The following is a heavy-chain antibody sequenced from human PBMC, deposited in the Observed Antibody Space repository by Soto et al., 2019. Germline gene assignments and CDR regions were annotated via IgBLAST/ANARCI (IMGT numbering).Heavy chain of an antibody. CDR1: GFTVSSNY. J-gene: IGHJ4*02. V-gene: IGHV3-53*01. CDR3: ARGSYYDSSGYSFDY. CDR2: IYSGGST. D-gene: IGHD3-22*01. Sequence: QAGGSLRLSCAASGFTVSSNYMSWVRQAPGKGLEWVSVIYSGGSTYYADSVKGRFTISRDNSKNTLYLQMNSLRAEDTAVYYCARGSYYDSSGYSFDYWGQGTLVTVSS.